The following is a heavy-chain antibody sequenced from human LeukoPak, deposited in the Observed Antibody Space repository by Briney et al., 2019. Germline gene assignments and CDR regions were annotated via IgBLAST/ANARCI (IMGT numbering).Heavy chain of an antibody. V-gene: IGHV3-7*04. CDR1: GFTFSRYW. CDR2: INEDGSDK. Sequence: GGSPRLSCAASGFTFSRYWMSWVRQAPGKGLEWVANINEDGSDKTYVDSVKGRFTISRDNAKNSLYLQMNSLRAEDTAVYYCARRPGSFDYWGQGTLVTVSS. J-gene: IGHJ4*02. CDR3: ARRPGSFDY.